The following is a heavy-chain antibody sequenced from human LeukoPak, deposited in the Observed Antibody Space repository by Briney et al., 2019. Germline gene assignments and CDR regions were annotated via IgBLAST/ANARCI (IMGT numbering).Heavy chain of an antibody. Sequence: SETLSLTCTVSGDSITSSNYYWGWFRQSPGKGPEWIGSIYSSGSTYYSPSLKSRVTISVATSKNQFSLTVSSVTAADTAVYYCARGGRSGYYLPDYWGQGTLVTVSS. D-gene: IGHD3-22*01. CDR3: ARGGRSGYYLPDY. V-gene: IGHV4-39*07. CDR1: GDSITSSNYY. CDR2: IYSSGST. J-gene: IGHJ4*02.